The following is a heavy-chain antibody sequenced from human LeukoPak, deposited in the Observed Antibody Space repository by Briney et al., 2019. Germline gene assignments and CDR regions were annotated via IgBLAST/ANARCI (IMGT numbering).Heavy chain of an antibody. CDR1: GFTFSSYA. CDR3: ARSSGGSGYSPTHF. Sequence: GGSLRLSCAASGFTFSSYAMSWVRQAPGKGLVWVSRINNDGSTTTYADSVKGRFTISRDNAKNTLYLQMNSLRDGDTPVYFFARSSGGSGYSPTHFWGQGTLVTVSS. J-gene: IGHJ4*02. D-gene: IGHD3-22*01. V-gene: IGHV3-74*01. CDR2: INNDGSTT.